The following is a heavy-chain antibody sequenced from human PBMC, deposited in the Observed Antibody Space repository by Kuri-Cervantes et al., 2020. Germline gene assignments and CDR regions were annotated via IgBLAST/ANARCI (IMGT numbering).Heavy chain of an antibody. D-gene: IGHD6-13*01. Sequence: GGSLRLSCAASGFTFSSYGMHWVRQAPGKGLEWVAVISYDESNKYYADSVKGRFTISRDNSKNTLYLQMNSLRAEDTAVYYCARDYIAAATYYYYYGMDVWGQGTTVTVSS. CDR2: ISYDESNK. CDR1: GFTFSSYG. CDR3: ARDYIAAATYYYYYGMDV. V-gene: IGHV3-30*03. J-gene: IGHJ6*02.